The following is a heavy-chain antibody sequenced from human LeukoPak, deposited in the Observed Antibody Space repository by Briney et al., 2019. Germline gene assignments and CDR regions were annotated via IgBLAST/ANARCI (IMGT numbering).Heavy chain of an antibody. CDR1: GFIFSNYW. Sequence: GGSLRLSCAASGFIFSNYWMHWVRQAPGKGLVWVSRINPDGSSTNYADSVTGRFTISRDNAENTLYLQMNSLRAEDTAIYYCVRDMSGNNDYWARGPRVTVSS. V-gene: IGHV3-74*01. CDR3: VRDMSGNNDY. D-gene: IGHD1/OR15-1a*01. J-gene: IGHJ4*02. CDR2: INPDGSST.